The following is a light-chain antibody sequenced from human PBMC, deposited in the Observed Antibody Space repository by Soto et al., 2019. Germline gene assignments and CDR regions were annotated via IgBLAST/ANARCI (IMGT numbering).Light chain of an antibody. CDR2: GNR. CDR1: RSNIGAGYD. V-gene: IGLV1-40*01. J-gene: IGLJ2*01. CDR3: QSYDSSLSGVV. Sequence: SVLTQPPSVSGAPGQRVTISCAGSRSNIGAGYDVHWYQQLPGTAPKLLINGNRNRPSGVTDRFSGSKSGTSASLAITGLQAEDAGDYYCQSYDSSLSGVVFGGGTKLTGL.